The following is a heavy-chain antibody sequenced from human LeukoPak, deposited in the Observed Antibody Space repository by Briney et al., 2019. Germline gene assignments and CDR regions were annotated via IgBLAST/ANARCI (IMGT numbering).Heavy chain of an antibody. CDR3: ARDPSTLLPTDDS. CDR1: GFTLITYS. V-gene: IGHV3-23*05. Sequence: GGSLRLSCAASGFTLITYSMNWVRQAPGKGLEWVSTIHPSGINAHHADSVKGRFTISRDNSENTLYLQMNSLRVEDTAIYYCARDPSTLLPTDDSWGQGTLVAVSS. J-gene: IGHJ4*02. D-gene: IGHD2-2*01. CDR2: IHPSGINA.